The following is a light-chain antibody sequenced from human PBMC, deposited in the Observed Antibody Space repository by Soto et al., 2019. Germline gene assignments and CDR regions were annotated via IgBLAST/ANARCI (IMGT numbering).Light chain of an antibody. CDR1: QSVTSN. V-gene: IGKV3-15*01. J-gene: IGKJ4*01. Sequence: EIVMTQSPATLSVSPGERATLSCRASQSVTSNLAWYQQKPGQAPRLLIYGASTRATGIPARFSGSGSGTKFTLTISSLQSEDFAVYYCQQYNNWPPLTFGGGTKVEIE. CDR3: QQYNNWPPLT. CDR2: GAS.